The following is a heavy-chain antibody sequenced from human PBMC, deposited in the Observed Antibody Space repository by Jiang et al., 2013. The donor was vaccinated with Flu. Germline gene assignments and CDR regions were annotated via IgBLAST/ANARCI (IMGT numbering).Heavy chain of an antibody. Sequence: GAEVKKPGASVKVSCKASGYTFTSYYMHWVRQAPGQGLEWMGIINPSGGSTSYAQKFQGRVTMTRDTSTSTVYMELSSLRSEDTAVYYCARDRTAPIVVVPADEPENYYYYGMDVWGQGTTVTVSS. V-gene: IGHV1-46*01. CDR2: INPSGGST. D-gene: IGHD2-2*01. CDR1: GYTFTSYY. CDR3: ARDRTAPIVVVPADEPENYYYYGMDV. J-gene: IGHJ6*02.